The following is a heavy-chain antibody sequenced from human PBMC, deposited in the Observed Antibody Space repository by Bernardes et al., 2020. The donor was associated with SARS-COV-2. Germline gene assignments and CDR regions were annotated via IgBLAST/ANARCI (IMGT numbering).Heavy chain of an antibody. CDR2: INPNSGGT. D-gene: IGHD3-3*01. V-gene: IGHV1-2*02. Sequence: ASVKVSCKASGYTFTGYYMHWVRQAPGQGLEWMGWINPNSGGTNYAQKFQGRVTMTRDTSISTAYMELSRLRSDDTAVYYCAREGYDFWSGYSGDYWGQGTLVTVSS. J-gene: IGHJ4*02. CDR3: AREGYDFWSGYSGDY. CDR1: GYTFTGYY.